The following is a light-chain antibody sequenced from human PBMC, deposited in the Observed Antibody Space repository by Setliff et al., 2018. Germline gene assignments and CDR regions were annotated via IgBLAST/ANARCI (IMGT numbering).Light chain of an antibody. CDR2: DVI. CDR1: SSDIGGYNY. CDR3: ASYTATSTPLYV. V-gene: IGLV2-14*03. Sequence: QSALTQPASVSGSPEQSITISCTGTSSDIGGYNYVSWYQQHPGKAPKLMIYDVINRPSGISHRFSGSKSGNTASLTISGLQPEDEADYYCASYTATSTPLYVFGTGTKVTVL. J-gene: IGLJ1*01.